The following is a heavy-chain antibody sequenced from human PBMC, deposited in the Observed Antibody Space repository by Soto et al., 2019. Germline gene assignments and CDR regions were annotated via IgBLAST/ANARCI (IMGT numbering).Heavy chain of an antibody. Sequence: GGSLRLSCAASGFTFSSYSMNWVRQAPGKGLEWVSSISSSSSYIYYADSVKGRFTISRDNAKNSLYLQMNSLRAEDTAVYYCARVYYYDSSGYPMTFEYFQHWGQGTLVTVSS. CDR2: ISSSSSYI. CDR1: GFTFSSYS. D-gene: IGHD3-22*01. J-gene: IGHJ1*01. CDR3: ARVYYYDSSGYPMTFEYFQH. V-gene: IGHV3-21*01.